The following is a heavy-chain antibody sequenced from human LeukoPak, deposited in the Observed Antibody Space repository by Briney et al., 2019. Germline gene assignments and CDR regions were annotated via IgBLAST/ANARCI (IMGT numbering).Heavy chain of an antibody. D-gene: IGHD6-13*01. CDR1: GFTFSSYG. Sequence: PGGSLRLSCAASGFTFSSYGMHWVRQAPGKGLEWVAFIRYDGSNKYYADSVKGRFTISRDNSKNTLYLQMNSLRAEDTAVYYCAVDSRGAAAGTFDPWGQGTLVTVSS. J-gene: IGHJ5*02. CDR2: IRYDGSNK. CDR3: AVDSRGAAAGTFDP. V-gene: IGHV3-30*02.